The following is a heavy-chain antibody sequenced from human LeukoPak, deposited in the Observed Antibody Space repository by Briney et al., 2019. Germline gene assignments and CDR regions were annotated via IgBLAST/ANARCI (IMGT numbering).Heavy chain of an antibody. CDR1: GLTFSSYA. CDR2: ISYDGSNK. D-gene: IGHD3-10*01. Sequence: GRSLRLSCAASGLTFSSYATHWVRQAPGKGLEWVAVISYDGSNKYYADSVKGRFTISRDNSKNTLYLQMNSLRAEDTAVYYCAKERDYRVSTSCDYWGQGTQVTVSS. CDR3: AKERDYRVSTSCDY. V-gene: IGHV3-30-3*01. J-gene: IGHJ4*02.